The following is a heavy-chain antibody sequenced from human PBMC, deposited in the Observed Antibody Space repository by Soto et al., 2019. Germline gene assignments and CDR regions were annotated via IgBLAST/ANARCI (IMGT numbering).Heavy chain of an antibody. V-gene: IGHV4-34*01. CDR1: GGSFSGYY. D-gene: IGHD3-10*01. CDR3: ARGRGAIWFGERPYYGMDV. CDR2: INHSGST. J-gene: IGHJ6*02. Sequence: QVQLQQWGAGLLKPSETLSLTCAVYGGSFSGYYWSWIRQPPGKGLEWIGEINHSGSTNYNPSLKSRVTISVDTSKNQFSLKLSSVTAADTAVYYCARGRGAIWFGERPYYGMDVWGQGTTVTVSS.